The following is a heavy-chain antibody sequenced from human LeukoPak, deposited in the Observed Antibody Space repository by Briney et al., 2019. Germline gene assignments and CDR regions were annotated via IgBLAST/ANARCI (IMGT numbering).Heavy chain of an antibody. Sequence: GGSLRLSCAASGFTFSSYAMHWVRQAPGKGLEYVSAISSNGGSTYYANSVKGRFTISRDNSKNTLYLQMGSLRAEDMAVYYCARSLLWFGELFAWGQGTLVTVSS. CDR1: GFTFSSYA. J-gene: IGHJ5*02. D-gene: IGHD3-10*01. CDR2: ISSNGGST. V-gene: IGHV3-64*01. CDR3: ARSLLWFGELFA.